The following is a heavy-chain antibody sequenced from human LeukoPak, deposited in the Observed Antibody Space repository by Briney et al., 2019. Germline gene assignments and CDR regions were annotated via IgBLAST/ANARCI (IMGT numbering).Heavy chain of an antibody. CDR2: INPSGGST. CDR3: ARDPDTAMVTGGFDY. V-gene: IGHV1-46*01. CDR1: GYTFTSYY. Sequence: ASVTVSCKASGYTFTSYYMHWVRQAPGQGLEWMGIINPSGGSTSYAQKFQGRVTMTRDMSTSTVYMELSSLRSEDTAVYYCARDPDTAMVTGGFDYWGQGTLVTVSS. D-gene: IGHD5-18*01. J-gene: IGHJ4*02.